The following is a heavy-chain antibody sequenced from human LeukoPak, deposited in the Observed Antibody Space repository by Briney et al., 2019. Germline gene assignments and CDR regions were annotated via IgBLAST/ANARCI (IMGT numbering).Heavy chain of an antibody. D-gene: IGHD1-26*01. CDR3: AKDMELAS. CDR2: ISGSGGNT. J-gene: IGHJ5*02. Sequence: GGSLRLSCTASGFTFSSYAMNWVRQAPGKGLEWVSGISGSGGNTYYADSVKGRFTISRDNSKNTLYLQMNSLRAEDTAVYYCAKDMELASWGQGTLVTVSS. V-gene: IGHV3-23*01. CDR1: GFTFSSYA.